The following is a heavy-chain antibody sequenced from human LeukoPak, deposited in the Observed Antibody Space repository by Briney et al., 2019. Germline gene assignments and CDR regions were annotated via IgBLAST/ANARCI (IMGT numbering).Heavy chain of an antibody. J-gene: IGHJ6*03. Sequence: ASVKVSCKASGYTFTGYYMHWVRQAPGQGLEWMGWISAYNGNTNYAQKLQGRVTMTTDTSTSTAYMELRSLRSDDTAVYYCARRLGGYSGYDPYYYMDVWGKGTTVTISS. D-gene: IGHD5-12*01. V-gene: IGHV1-18*04. CDR3: ARRLGGYSGYDPYYYMDV. CDR1: GYTFTGYY. CDR2: ISAYNGNT.